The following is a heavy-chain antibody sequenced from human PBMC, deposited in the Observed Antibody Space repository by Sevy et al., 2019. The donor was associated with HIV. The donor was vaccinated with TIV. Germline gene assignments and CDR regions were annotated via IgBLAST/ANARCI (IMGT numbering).Heavy chain of an antibody. J-gene: IGHJ4*02. CDR2: IWYDGSNK. CDR3: ARDKLPPVMVTMVRGALSYYFDY. V-gene: IGHV3-33*01. CDR1: GFTFSSYG. Sequence: GGSLRLSCAASGFTFSSYGMHWVRQTPDKGLEWVAVIWYDGSNKYYAHSVKGRFTISRDNSKNTLYLQMNSLRAEDTAVYYCARDKLPPVMVTMVRGALSYYFDYWGQGTLVTVSS. D-gene: IGHD3-10*01.